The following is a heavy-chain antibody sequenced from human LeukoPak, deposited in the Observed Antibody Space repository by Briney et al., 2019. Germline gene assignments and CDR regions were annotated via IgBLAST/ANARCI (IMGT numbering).Heavy chain of an antibody. D-gene: IGHD2-21*01. J-gene: IGHJ4*02. CDR1: GFTVSRNY. V-gene: IGHV3-66*01. Sequence: PGGSLRLSCAASGFTVSRNYMSWVRQAPGKGLEWVSVIYSGGSTSYADSVKGRFTISRDNSKNTLYLQMNSLRAEDTAVYYCARFTHGGDFDYWGQGTLVTVSS. CDR3: ARFTHGGDFDY. CDR2: IYSGGST.